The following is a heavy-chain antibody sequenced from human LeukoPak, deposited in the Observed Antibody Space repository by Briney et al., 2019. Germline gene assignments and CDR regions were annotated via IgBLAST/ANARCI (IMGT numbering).Heavy chain of an antibody. CDR3: ARAVKYYYDSSGYPKWFDP. D-gene: IGHD3-22*01. Sequence: PSETLSLTCTVSGGSISSYYWSWIRQPPGKGLEWIGYIYYSGSTNYNPSLKSRVTILVDTSKNQFSLKLSSVTAADTAVYYCARAVKYYYDSSGYPKWFDPWGQGTLVTVSS. J-gene: IGHJ5*02. CDR1: GGSISSYY. CDR2: IYYSGST. V-gene: IGHV4-59*01.